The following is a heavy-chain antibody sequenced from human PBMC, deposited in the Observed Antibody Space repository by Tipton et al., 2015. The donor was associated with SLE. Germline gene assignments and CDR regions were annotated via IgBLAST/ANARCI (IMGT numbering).Heavy chain of an antibody. CDR2: ISYSGST. J-gene: IGHJ5*02. CDR3: ARGAQSGVYGWSDP. D-gene: IGHD2-8*01. V-gene: IGHV4-61*08. Sequence: TLSLTCIVSGVSISTTAYYWGWIRPAPGKGLVWIGYISYSGSTNYNPSPKSRVTMSVDTSKNQISLNVKSVCAADTAVYYCARGAQSGVYGWSDPWGQGTLVTVSS. CDR1: GVSISTTAYY.